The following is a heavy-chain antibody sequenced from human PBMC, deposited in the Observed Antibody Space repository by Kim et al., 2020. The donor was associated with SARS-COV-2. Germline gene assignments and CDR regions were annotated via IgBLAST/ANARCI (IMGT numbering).Heavy chain of an antibody. CDR3: ARDSGLGSPGALGP. CDR2: MSYDGGNQ. J-gene: IGHJ5*02. CDR1: GVSFSDYA. Sequence: GGSLRLSCEASGVSFSDYALHWVRQAPGKGLEWVAVMSYDGGNQYYADSVKGRFTISRDNSKNMLFLQMDSLRPEDTAVYYCARDSGLGSPGALGPLGQG. D-gene: IGHD3-10*01. V-gene: IGHV3-30*04.